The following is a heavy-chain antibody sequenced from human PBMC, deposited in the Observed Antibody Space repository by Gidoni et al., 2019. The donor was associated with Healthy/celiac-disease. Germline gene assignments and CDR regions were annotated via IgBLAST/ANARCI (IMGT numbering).Heavy chain of an antibody. J-gene: IGHJ6*02. CDR3: EIGLYYYYGMDV. CDR2: ISWNSGSI. D-gene: IGHD3-16*01. Sequence: EVQLVESGGGLVQPGRSLRLSCAASAFTFDDYAMPWVRQAPGKGLEWVSGISWNSGSIGYADSVKGRFTISRDKAKNSLYLQMNSLRAEDTALYYCEIGLYYYYGMDVWGQGTTVTVSS. CDR1: AFTFDDYA. V-gene: IGHV3-9*01.